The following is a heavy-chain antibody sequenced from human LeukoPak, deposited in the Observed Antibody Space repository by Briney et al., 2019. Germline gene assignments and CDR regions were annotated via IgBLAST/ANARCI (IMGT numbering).Heavy chain of an antibody. D-gene: IGHD3-22*01. CDR2: INHSGST. J-gene: IGHJ3*02. V-gene: IGHV4-34*01. Sequence: SETLSLTCAVYGGSFSGYYWSWIRQPPGKGLEWIGEINHSGSTNYNPSLKSRVTISVDTSKNQFSLKLSFVTAADTAVYYCARDRDSSGYYYDAFDIWGQGTMVTVSS. CDR1: GGSFSGYY. CDR3: ARDRDSSGYYYDAFDI.